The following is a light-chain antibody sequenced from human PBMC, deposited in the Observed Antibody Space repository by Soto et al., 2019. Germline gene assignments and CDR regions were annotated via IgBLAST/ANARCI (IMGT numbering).Light chain of an antibody. CDR1: QSVSSFY. J-gene: IGKJ1*01. CDR2: DVS. CDR3: QQYGSSPT. V-gene: IGKV3-20*01. Sequence: EIVLTRSPGTLSLSPGERATLSCRASQSVSSFYLAWYQQKPGQAPRLLIYDVSSRATGIPDRFSGSGSGTDFTLTISRLEPEDFAVYYCQQYGSSPTFGQGTKVEIK.